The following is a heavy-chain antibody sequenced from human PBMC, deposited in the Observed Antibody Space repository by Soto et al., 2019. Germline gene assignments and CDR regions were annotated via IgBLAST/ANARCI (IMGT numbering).Heavy chain of an antibody. J-gene: IGHJ4*02. CDR2: IYYSGST. V-gene: IGHV4-59*01. CDR1: GGSISSYY. D-gene: IGHD6-13*01. Sequence: SDSESLTCTVSGGSISSYYWSWIRQPPGKGLEWIGYIYYSGSTNYNPSLKSRVTISVDTPKNQFSLKLSSVTAADTAVYYCARFGDSSIVFDSCGQGTLLTVSS. CDR3: ARFGDSSIVFDS.